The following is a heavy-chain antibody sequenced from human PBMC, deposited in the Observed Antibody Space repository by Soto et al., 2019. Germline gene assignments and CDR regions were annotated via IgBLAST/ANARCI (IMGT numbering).Heavy chain of an antibody. CDR3: ARGNYYYGMDV. Sequence: QVQLQESGPGLVKPSETLSLTCTVSGGSISSYYWSWIRQPPGKGLEWLGYIYYSGSTNYNPSLKSRVTISVDTSKNQFSLKLSSVTAADTAVYYCARGNYYYGMDVWGQGTTVTVSS. CDR1: GGSISSYY. V-gene: IGHV4-59*01. J-gene: IGHJ6*02. CDR2: IYYSGST.